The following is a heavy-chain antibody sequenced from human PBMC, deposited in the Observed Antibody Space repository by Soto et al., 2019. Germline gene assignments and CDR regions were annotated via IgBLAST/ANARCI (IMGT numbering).Heavy chain of an antibody. CDR1: GGSISSGDYY. CDR2: IYYSGST. CDR3: ARVGIAAAVYYFDY. J-gene: IGHJ4*02. D-gene: IGHD6-13*01. Sequence: TSETLSLTCTVSGGSISSGDYYWSWIRQPPGKGLEWIGYIYYSGSTYYNPSLKSRVTISVDTSKNQFSLKLSSVTAADTAVYYCARVGIAAAVYYFDYWGQGTLVTVSS. V-gene: IGHV4-30-4*01.